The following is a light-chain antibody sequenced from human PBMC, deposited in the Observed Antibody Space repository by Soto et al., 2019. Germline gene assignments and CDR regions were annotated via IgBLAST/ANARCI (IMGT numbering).Light chain of an antibody. V-gene: IGKV1-5*03. CDR3: QHYDRYSEG. J-gene: IGKJ1*01. CDR2: KAS. Sequence: DIKMTQSRSTLFGYGGDRVTISCRASQTISSWLAWYQQKPGKAPKLLIYKASTLKSGVPSRFSGSGSGTEFTLTISSLQPDDFAPYYCQHYDRYSEGFARGTKVDIK. CDR1: QTISSW.